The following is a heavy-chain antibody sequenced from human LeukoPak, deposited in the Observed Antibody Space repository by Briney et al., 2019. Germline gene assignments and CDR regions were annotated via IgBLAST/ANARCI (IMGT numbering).Heavy chain of an antibody. CDR2: IYHRGNS. J-gene: IGHJ5*02. CDR3: ARDSAPQRSPTVTTYNWFDP. V-gene: IGHV4-4*02. D-gene: IGHD4-17*01. Sequence: PSGTLSLTCAVSGDSISTAHWWNWVRQSPGKGLEWIGEIYHRGNSNYNPSLKSRVSISVDTSKNQFSLKLSSVTAADTAVYYCARDSAPQRSPTVTTYNWFDPWGQGTLVTVSS. CDR1: GDSISTAHW.